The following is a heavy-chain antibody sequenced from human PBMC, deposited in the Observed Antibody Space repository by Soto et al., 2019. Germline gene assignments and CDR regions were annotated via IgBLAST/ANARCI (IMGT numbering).Heavy chain of an antibody. CDR2: IWYDGSNK. Sequence: PGGSLRLSCASSGFTFSSYGMHLVRQAPGKGLEWVAVIWYDGSNKYYADSVKGRFTISRDNSKNTLYLQMNSLRAEDTAVYYCARDLRDYYDSSGPNWFDPWGQGTLVTVS. CDR3: ARDLRDYYDSSGPNWFDP. J-gene: IGHJ5*02. D-gene: IGHD3-22*01. CDR1: GFTFSSYG. V-gene: IGHV3-33*01.